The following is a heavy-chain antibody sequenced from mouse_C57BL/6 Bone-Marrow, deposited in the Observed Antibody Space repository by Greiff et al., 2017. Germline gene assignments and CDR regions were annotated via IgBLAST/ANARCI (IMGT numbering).Heavy chain of an antibody. V-gene: IGHV1-69*01. Sequence: VQLQQPGAELVMPGASVKLSCKASGYTFTSYWMHWVKQRPGQGLEWIGEIDPSDSYTNYNQKFKGKSTLTVDKSSSTAYMQLSSLTSEDSAVYYCAICYDGYYECAYWGQGTLVTVSA. CDR1: GYTFTSYW. J-gene: IGHJ3*01. CDR2: IDPSDSYT. CDR3: AICYDGYYECAY. D-gene: IGHD2-3*01.